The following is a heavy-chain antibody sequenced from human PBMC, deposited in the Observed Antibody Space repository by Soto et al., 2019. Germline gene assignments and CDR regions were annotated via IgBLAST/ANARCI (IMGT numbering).Heavy chain of an antibody. CDR3: ARGYYDFWSGYYMSPYGMDV. CDR1: GFTFSDYY. Sequence: PGGSLRLSXAVSGFTFSDYYMSWIRQAPGKGLEWVSYISSRGSSIYYADSVKGRFTISRDNAKNSLYLQMNGLRAEDTAVYYCARGYYDFWSGYYMSPYGMDVWGQGTTVTVSS. V-gene: IGHV3-11*01. J-gene: IGHJ6*02. D-gene: IGHD3-3*01. CDR2: ISSRGSSI.